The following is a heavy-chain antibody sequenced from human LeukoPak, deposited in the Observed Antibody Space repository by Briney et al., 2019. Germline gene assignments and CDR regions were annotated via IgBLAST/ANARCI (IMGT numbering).Heavy chain of an antibody. CDR2: INPNSGGT. J-gene: IGHJ4*02. Sequence: ASVKVSCKASGYTFTGYYMHWVRQAPGQGLEWMGWINPNSGGTNYAQKFQGRVTMTRDTSISTAYMELSSLRSEDTAVYYCATGVLYSGSSEDYWGQGTLVTVSS. V-gene: IGHV1-2*02. D-gene: IGHD1-26*01. CDR1: GYTFTGYY. CDR3: ATGVLYSGSSEDY.